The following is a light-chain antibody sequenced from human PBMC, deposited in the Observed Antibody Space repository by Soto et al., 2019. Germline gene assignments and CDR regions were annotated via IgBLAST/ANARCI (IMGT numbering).Light chain of an antibody. CDR2: GTS. CDR1: QTVTVNS. CDR3: QQYGSSLFT. Sequence: EIVLTQSPGTLSLSPGEGATLSCRASQTVTVNSLAWYQQTPGQTPRLLIYGTSIRASGVPERFSGGGSGTDFTLTITRLEPEDFAVYYCQQYGSSLFTFGPGTKVDFK. J-gene: IGKJ3*01. V-gene: IGKV3-20*01.